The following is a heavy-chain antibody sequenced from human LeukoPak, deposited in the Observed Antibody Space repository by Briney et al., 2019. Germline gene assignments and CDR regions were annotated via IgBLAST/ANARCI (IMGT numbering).Heavy chain of an antibody. CDR1: GYTFTGYY. J-gene: IGHJ6*02. V-gene: IGHV1-2*02. D-gene: IGHD2-2*01. CDR3: ARDLVVVPAAMSGYYGMDV. Sequence: ASVSVSCKASGYTFTGYYMHWVRQAPGQGLEGMGWINPNSGGTNYAQKFQGRVTMTRDTSISTAYMELSRLRSDDTAVYYCARDLVVVPAAMSGYYGMDVWGQGTTVTVSS. CDR2: INPNSGGT.